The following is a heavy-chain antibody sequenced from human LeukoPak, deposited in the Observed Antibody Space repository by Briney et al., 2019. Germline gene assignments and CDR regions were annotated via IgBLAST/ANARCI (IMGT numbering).Heavy chain of an antibody. Sequence: GGSLRLSXAASGFTFSSYSMNWVRQAPGKGLEWVSSISSSSSYIYYAGSVKGRFTISRDNAKNSLYLQMNSLRTEDTAVYYSARLATNGGYGYWGQGTLVTVSS. D-gene: IGHD5-12*01. V-gene: IGHV3-21*01. CDR3: ARLATNGGYGY. CDR1: GFTFSSYS. CDR2: ISSSSSYI. J-gene: IGHJ4*02.